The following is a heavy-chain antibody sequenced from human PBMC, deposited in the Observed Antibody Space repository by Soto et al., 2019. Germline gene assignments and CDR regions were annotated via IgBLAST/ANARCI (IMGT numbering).Heavy chain of an antibody. CDR2: ISSSSSYI. CDR3: ERGASSGWYMAAFDI. V-gene: IGHV3-21*01. D-gene: IGHD6-19*01. Sequence: EVQLVESGGGLVKPGGSLRLSCAASGFTFSSYSMNWVRQAPGKGLEWVSSISSSSSYIYYADSVKGRFTISRDNAKNSLYLQMKSLRAEDTAVYYYERGASSGWYMAAFDIWGQGTMVTVSS. J-gene: IGHJ3*02. CDR1: GFTFSSYS.